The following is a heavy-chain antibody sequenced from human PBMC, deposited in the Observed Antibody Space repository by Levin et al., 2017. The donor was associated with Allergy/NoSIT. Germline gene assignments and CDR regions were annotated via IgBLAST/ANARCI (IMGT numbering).Heavy chain of an antibody. Sequence: ASVKVSCKASGYTFTGYYMHWVRQAPGQGLEWMGRINPNSGGTNYAQKFQGRVTMTRDTSISTAYMELSRLRSDDTAVYYCARGGTYYDFWSGYSSKYNWFDPWGQGTLVTVSS. CDR1: GYTFTGYY. CDR3: ARGGTYYDFWSGYSSKYNWFDP. CDR2: INPNSGGT. J-gene: IGHJ5*02. V-gene: IGHV1-2*06. D-gene: IGHD3-3*01.